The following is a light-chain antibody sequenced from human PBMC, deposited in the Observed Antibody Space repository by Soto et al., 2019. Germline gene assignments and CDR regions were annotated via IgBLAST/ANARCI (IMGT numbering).Light chain of an antibody. CDR3: QQYGSSGT. CDR2: GAS. J-gene: IGKJ1*01. Sequence: EIVLTQSPXXXXLSPGERATLSCRASQSVSNNYLAWYQQKPGQAPRLLIYGASNRATGIPDRFSGSGSGTDFTLTISRLEPEDFAVYYCQQYGSSGTFGQGTKVEIK. V-gene: IGKV3-20*01. CDR1: QSVSNNY.